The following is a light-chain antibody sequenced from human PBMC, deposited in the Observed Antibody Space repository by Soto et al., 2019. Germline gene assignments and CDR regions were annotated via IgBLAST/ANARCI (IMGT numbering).Light chain of an antibody. Sequence: QSVLIQPPSVSGAPGQTVTIPCAGSTSNIGSHSVNWYKQLPGSAPKVVILSNDERPSGVPDRISGSKSGTSASLAISGLQLEDEADYFCSSYAGSNDLVFGGGTKLTVL. CDR1: TSNIGSHS. CDR2: SND. CDR3: SSYAGSNDLV. J-gene: IGLJ3*02. V-gene: IGLV1-44*01.